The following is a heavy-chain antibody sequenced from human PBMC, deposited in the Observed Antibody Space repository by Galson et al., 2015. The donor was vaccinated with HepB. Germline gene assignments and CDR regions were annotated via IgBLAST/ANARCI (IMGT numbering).Heavy chain of an antibody. CDR2: ISSSSSYT. V-gene: IGHV3-11*06. CDR3: ARDYCSGGSCYDLYWYFDL. J-gene: IGHJ2*01. D-gene: IGHD2-15*01. CDR1: GFTFSDYY. Sequence: SLRLSCAASGFTFSDYYMSWIRQAPGKGLEWVSYISSSSSYTNYADSVKGRFTISRDNAKNSLYLQMNSLRAEDTAVYYCARDYCSGGSCYDLYWYFDLWGRGTLVTVSS.